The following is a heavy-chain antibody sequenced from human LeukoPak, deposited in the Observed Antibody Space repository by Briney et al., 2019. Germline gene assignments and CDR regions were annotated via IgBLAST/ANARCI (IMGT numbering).Heavy chain of an antibody. CDR2: ISGSGATI. CDR3: AMSLEWLSLFDY. D-gene: IGHD3-3*01. Sequence: PGGSLRLSCAASGFTFSSYAMNWVRQAPGKGLEWVSVISGSGATIEYADSAKGRFTISRDNSKNTLHLQMNSLRAEDTAVYFCAMSLEWLSLFDYWGQGTLVTVSS. V-gene: IGHV3-23*01. CDR1: GFTFSSYA. J-gene: IGHJ4*02.